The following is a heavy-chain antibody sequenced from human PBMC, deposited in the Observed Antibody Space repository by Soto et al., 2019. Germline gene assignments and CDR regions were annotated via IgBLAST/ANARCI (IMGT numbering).Heavy chain of an antibody. Sequence: QITLNESGPTQVKPRQTLTLTCTFSGFSLTTSGVGVGWIRQSQGKAPGWLALIYWDDDKRYSLSLKSRLTITKDTSKNQVVLTMADLDPADTAIYYCAHRVLRTVFALVTTTAIYFDFWGQGTPVAVSS. J-gene: IGHJ4*02. V-gene: IGHV2-5*02. D-gene: IGHD3-3*01. CDR2: IYWDDDK. CDR1: GFSLTTSGVG. CDR3: AHRVLRTVFALVTTTAIYFDF.